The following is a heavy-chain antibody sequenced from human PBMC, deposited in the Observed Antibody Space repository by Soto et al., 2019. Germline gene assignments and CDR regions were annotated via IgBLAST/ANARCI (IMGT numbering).Heavy chain of an antibody. CDR1: GGSISNYF. CDR3: ARNVASPGVSGSWGAFDI. Sequence: QVQLQESGPGLVKPSDTLSLICTVSGGSISNYFWDWIRQPAGKGLEWIWRIFSSGSTNYNASLKSRVTLSGDTSTKQVSLKLTSMTAADTAVYYCARNVASPGVSGSWGAFDIWGQGTMVTVSS. J-gene: IGHJ3*02. CDR2: IFSSGST. D-gene: IGHD5-12*01. V-gene: IGHV4-4*07.